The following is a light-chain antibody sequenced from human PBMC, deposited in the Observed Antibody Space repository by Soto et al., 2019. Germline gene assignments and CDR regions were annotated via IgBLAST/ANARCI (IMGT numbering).Light chain of an antibody. J-gene: IGLJ1*01. V-gene: IGLV2-23*01. Sequence: QSVLTQPASVPGSPGQSITISCTGTSSDIGAYNYVSWYQQHPGKAPKLMIYEGNQRPSGISNRFSGSKSGNTASLTISGLQAEDEADYYCCSYAGSPYVFGTGTKVTVL. CDR2: EGN. CDR1: SSDIGAYNY. CDR3: CSYAGSPYV.